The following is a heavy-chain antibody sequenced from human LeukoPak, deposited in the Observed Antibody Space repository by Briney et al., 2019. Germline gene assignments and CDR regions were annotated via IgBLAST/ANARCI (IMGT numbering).Heavy chain of an antibody. J-gene: IGHJ6*02. CDR1: GFTFSSYS. D-gene: IGHD3-10*01. CDR3: ARTFAYYYGSGRNYGMDV. V-gene: IGHV3-21*01. CDR2: ISSSSYI. Sequence: GGSLRLSCAASGFTFSSYSMNWVRQAPGKGLEWVSSISSSSYIYYADSVKGRFTISRDNAKNSLYLQMNSLRAEDTAVYYCARTFAYYYGSGRNYGMDVWGQGTTVTVSS.